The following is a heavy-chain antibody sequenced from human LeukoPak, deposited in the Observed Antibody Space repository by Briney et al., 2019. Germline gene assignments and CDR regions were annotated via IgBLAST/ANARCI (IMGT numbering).Heavy chain of an antibody. Sequence: GESLKISCKGSGYSFTSYWIGWVRQMPGKGLEWMGIIYPGDSDTRYSPSFQGQVTTSADKSISTAYLQWSSLKASDTAMYYCARWASPYCSSTSCYTGNWFDPWGQGTLVTVSS. J-gene: IGHJ5*02. CDR3: ARWASPYCSSTSCYTGNWFDP. CDR2: IYPGDSDT. CDR1: GYSFTSYW. V-gene: IGHV5-51*01. D-gene: IGHD2-2*02.